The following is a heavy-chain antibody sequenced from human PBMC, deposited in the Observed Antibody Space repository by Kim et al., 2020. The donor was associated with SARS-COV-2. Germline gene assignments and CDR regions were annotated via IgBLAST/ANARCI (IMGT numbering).Heavy chain of an antibody. CDR2: IYYSGST. CDR1: GGSISSGGYY. Sequence: SETLSLTCTVSGGSISSGGYYWSWIRQHPGKGLEWIGYIYYSGSTYYNPSLKSRVTISVDTSKNQFSLKLSSVTAADTAVYYCARDPNGSGSYYNWGQGTLVTVSS. V-gene: IGHV4-31*03. D-gene: IGHD3-10*01. CDR3: ARDPNGSGSYYN. J-gene: IGHJ4*02.